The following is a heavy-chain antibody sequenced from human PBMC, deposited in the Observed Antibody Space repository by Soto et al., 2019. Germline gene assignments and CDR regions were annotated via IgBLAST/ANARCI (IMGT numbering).Heavy chain of an antibody. J-gene: IGHJ3*02. CDR2: IIDSGAST. CDR1: GVTFRSCA. CDR3: ARASDTDSGRWDGYNSAFDI. V-gene: IGHV3-23*01. Sequence: PGGSLRLSCAASGVTFRSCAMGWVRQAPGKGLEWVSDIIDSGASTYYADSVKGRFTISRDNSKSTLYLQMNSLRAEDTAVYYCARASDTDSGRWDGYNSAFDIWGQGTMVTVSS. D-gene: IGHD5-12*01.